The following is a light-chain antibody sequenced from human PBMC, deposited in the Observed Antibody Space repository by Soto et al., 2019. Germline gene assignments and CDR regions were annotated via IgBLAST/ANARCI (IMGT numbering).Light chain of an antibody. Sequence: DIQMTQSPSSLSASVGDRVTITCRASQSIRSYLNLYQQKPGKAPKLLIYAVPSLQSGVPSRFRVRESWADFTLTISSLQTEDFENYYCQQSYSTPLTFGGGNKVEIK. J-gene: IGKJ4*01. CDR3: QQSYSTPLT. CDR1: QSIRSY. CDR2: AVP. V-gene: IGKV1-39*01.